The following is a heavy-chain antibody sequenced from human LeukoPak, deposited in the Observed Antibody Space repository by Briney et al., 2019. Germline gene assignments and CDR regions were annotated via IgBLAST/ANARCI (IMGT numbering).Heavy chain of an antibody. J-gene: IGHJ4*02. Sequence: SETLSLTCAVYVGSFRGYYWSWIRQPPGKGLEWIGEINHSGSTNYNPSLKSRVTISVDTSKNQFSLKLSSVTAADTAVYYCARGDFIPSPTLKDDLWGQGTLVTVSS. CDR1: VGSFRGYY. CDR2: INHSGST. CDR3: ARGDFIPSPTLKDDL. D-gene: IGHD3-3*01. V-gene: IGHV4-34*01.